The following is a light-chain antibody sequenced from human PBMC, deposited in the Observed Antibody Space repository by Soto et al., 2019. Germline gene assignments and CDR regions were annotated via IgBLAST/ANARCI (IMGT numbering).Light chain of an antibody. CDR3: QQYKSYSYT. Sequence: DIQMTQSPSTLSASVGDRVTITFRFSQSISGWLAWYQQKPGKAPKLPIYDASSLESGVPSRFSGSGSRTEFTLTISSLQHEDFATYYCQQYKSYSYTFGQGTKVDIQ. J-gene: IGKJ2*01. V-gene: IGKV1-5*01. CDR2: DAS. CDR1: QSISGW.